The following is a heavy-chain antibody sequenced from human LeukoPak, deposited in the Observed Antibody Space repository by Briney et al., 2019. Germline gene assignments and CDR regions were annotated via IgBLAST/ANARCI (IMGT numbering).Heavy chain of an antibody. D-gene: IGHD3-22*01. CDR2: IYSGGST. Sequence: PGGSLRLSCAASGSTVSSNYMSWVRQAPGKGLEWVSVIYSGGSTYYADSVKGRFTISRDNSKNTLYLQMNSLRAEDTAVYYCARIRGYDSSGYYSGWFDPWGQGTLVTVSS. CDR3: ARIRGYDSSGYYSGWFDP. V-gene: IGHV3-66*02. J-gene: IGHJ5*02. CDR1: GSTVSSNY.